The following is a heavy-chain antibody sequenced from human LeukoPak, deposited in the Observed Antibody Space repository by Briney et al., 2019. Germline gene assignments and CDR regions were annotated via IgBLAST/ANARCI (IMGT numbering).Heavy chain of an antibody. CDR1: GFTFSNAW. V-gene: IGHV3-15*01. CDR2: IKSETDGGTI. D-gene: IGHD3-10*01. J-gene: IGHJ1*01. Sequence: PGGSLRLSCAASGFTFSNAWMTWDRQAPGKGLEWVGRIKSETDGGTIDYAAPVKGRFTISRDDSKNTLYLQMNSLQPEDTAVYYCTTVPFGRNYFGSGSYYEYFHHWGQGTLVTVSS. CDR3: TTVPFGRNYFGSGSYYEYFHH.